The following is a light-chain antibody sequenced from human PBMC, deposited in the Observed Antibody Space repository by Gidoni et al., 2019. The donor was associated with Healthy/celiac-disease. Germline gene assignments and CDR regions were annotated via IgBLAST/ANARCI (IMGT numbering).Light chain of an antibody. CDR3: QQYYSYPQT. Sequence: AIRMTQSPSSLSASTGDRVTITCRARQGISSDLAWYQQKPGKAPKLLIYAASTLQSGVPSRFSGSGSGTDFTLTISCLQSEDFATYYCQQYYSYPQTFXXXTKLEIK. CDR2: AAS. CDR1: QGISSD. V-gene: IGKV1-8*01. J-gene: IGKJ2*01.